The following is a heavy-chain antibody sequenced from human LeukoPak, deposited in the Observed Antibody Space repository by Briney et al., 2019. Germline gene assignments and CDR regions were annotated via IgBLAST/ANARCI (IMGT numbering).Heavy chain of an antibody. Sequence: PSETLSLTCTVSGGSISSSSYYWGWIRQPPGKGLEWIGSIYYSGSTYYNPSLKSRVTISVDTSKNQFSLKLSSVTAADTAVYYCAGTTYDYVWGSYRNWGRGTLVTVSS. D-gene: IGHD3-16*02. CDR1: GGSISSSSYY. J-gene: IGHJ4*02. CDR3: AGTTYDYVWGSYRN. CDR2: IYYSGST. V-gene: IGHV4-39*07.